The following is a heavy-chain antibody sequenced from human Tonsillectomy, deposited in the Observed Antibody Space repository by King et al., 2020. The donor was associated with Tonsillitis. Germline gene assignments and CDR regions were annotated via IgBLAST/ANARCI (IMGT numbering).Heavy chain of an antibody. Sequence: VQLQESGPGLVKPSETLSLTCTVSGDSISSYYWSWIRQPPGGGLEWIGYISYSGSANYNPSLKSRVTISLDSSRSQFSLKMSSLTAADTAVYYCASTHYDILTAYDTYFDNWGQGTLVTVSS. J-gene: IGHJ4*02. D-gene: IGHD3-9*01. CDR2: ISYSGSA. V-gene: IGHV4-59*01. CDR3: ASTHYDILTAYDTYFDN. CDR1: GDSISSYY.